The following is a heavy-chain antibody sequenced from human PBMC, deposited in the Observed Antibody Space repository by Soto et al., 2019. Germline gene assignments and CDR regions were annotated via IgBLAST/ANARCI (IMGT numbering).Heavy chain of an antibody. CDR1: GYTFTSYG. V-gene: IGHV1-18*04. D-gene: IGHD1-26*01. CDR3: ARAGSGSYFFSYYYDGMDV. Sequence: ASVKVSCKASGYTFTSYGISWVRQAPGQGLEWMGWISAYNGNTNYAQKLQGRVTMTTDTSTSTAYMELRSLRSDDTAVYYCARAGSGSYFFSYYYDGMDVWGQGTTVTVSS. CDR2: ISAYNGNT. J-gene: IGHJ6*02.